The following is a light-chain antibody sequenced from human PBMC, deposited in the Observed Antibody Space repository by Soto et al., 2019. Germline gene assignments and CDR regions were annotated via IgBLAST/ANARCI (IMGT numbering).Light chain of an antibody. J-gene: IGKJ4*01. CDR1: QSVTSY. CDR3: QQYGSSPPLT. CDR2: GAS. Sequence: EIVLTQSPGTLSLSPGERGTLSYRASQSVTSYLAWYQQKPGQAPRLLIYGASSRATGIPDRFSGSGSGTDFTLTISRLEPEDFAVYYCQQYGSSPPLTFGGGTKVEIK. V-gene: IGKV3-20*01.